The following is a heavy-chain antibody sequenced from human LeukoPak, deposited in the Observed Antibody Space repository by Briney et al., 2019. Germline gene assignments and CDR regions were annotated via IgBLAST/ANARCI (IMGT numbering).Heavy chain of an antibody. CDR1: GYTFTSYG. J-gene: IGHJ4*02. CDR2: ISAYNGNT. D-gene: IGHD2-8*01. Sequence: ASVKLSCKASGYTFTSYGISWVRQAPGQGLEWMGWISAYNGNTNYAQKLQGRVTMTTDTSTSTAYMELRSLRSDDTAVYYCARGYCTNGVCYRGDYWGQGTLVTVSS. V-gene: IGHV1-18*01. CDR3: ARGYCTNGVCYRGDY.